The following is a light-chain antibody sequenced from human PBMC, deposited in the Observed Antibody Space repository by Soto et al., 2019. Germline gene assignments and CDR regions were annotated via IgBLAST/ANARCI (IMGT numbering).Light chain of an antibody. CDR3: PSYDSSMSGWV. Sequence: QSVLTQPPSVSGAPGQRVTISCTGSSSNIGAGYDVHWYQQLPGTAPKLLIYGNRNRPSGVPDRFAGSKSGTSASLAITGLQDEDEAYYYGPSYDSSMSGWVFGAGTKLTVL. J-gene: IGLJ3*02. CDR1: SSNIGAGYD. V-gene: IGLV1-40*01. CDR2: GNR.